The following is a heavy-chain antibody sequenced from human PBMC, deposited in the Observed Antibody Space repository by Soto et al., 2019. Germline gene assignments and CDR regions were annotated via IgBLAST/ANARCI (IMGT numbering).Heavy chain of an antibody. D-gene: IGHD5-12*01. V-gene: IGHV3-33*01. J-gene: IGHJ4*02. Sequence: GGSLRLSCAASGFTFSSYGMHWVRQAPGKGLEWVAVIWYDGSNKYYADSVKGRFTISRDNSKNTLYLQMNSLRAEDTAVYYCARESPGGGYDSILDYWGQGTLVTVSS. CDR3: ARESPGGGYDSILDY. CDR2: IWYDGSNK. CDR1: GFTFSSYG.